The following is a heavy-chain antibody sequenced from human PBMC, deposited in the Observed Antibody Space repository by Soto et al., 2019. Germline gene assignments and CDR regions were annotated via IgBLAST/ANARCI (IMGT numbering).Heavy chain of an antibody. D-gene: IGHD1-7*01. CDR3: ARVDLSWNSYSFDY. CDR1: GFTFSSYG. CDR2: IGYDGSKK. Sequence: QVQLVESGGGVVQPGRSLRLSCAASGFTFSSYGMHWVRQAPGKGLEGVAVIGYDGSKKDYADSVKGRFTISRDNSKNTLYLQMNSLRAEDTSLYYCARVDLSWNSYSFDYWGQGTLVTVSS. J-gene: IGHJ4*02. V-gene: IGHV3-33*01.